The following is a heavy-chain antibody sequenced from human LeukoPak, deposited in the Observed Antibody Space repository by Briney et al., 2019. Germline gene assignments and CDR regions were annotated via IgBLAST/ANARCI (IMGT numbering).Heavy chain of an antibody. CDR3: ARAYLGYGDPSWYYYYYMDV. D-gene: IGHD4-17*01. Sequence: SETLSLTCTVSGGSISSSSYYWGWIRQPPGKGLEWIGSIYYSGSTYYNPSLKSRVTISVDTSKNQFSLKLSSVTAADTAVYYCARAYLGYGDPSWYYYYYMDVWGKGTTVTVSS. V-gene: IGHV4-39*07. J-gene: IGHJ6*03. CDR2: IYYSGST. CDR1: GGSISSSSYY.